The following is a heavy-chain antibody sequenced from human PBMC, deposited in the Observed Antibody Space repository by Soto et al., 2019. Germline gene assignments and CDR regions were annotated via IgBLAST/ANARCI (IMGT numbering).Heavy chain of an antibody. Sequence: SQTLSLTCAISGDSVSSNSAAWNWIRQSPSRGLEWLGRTYYRSKWYNDYAVSVKSRITINPDTSKNQFSLQLNSVTPEDTAVYYCARGKWCSSTSCYYHFDYWGQGTLVTVSS. CDR1: GDSVSSNSAA. D-gene: IGHD2-2*01. J-gene: IGHJ4*02. CDR3: ARGKWCSSTSCYYHFDY. CDR2: TYYRSKWYN. V-gene: IGHV6-1*01.